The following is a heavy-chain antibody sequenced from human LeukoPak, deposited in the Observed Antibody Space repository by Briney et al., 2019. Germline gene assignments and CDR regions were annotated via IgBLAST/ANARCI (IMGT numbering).Heavy chain of an antibody. D-gene: IGHD3-22*01. CDR1: GGSISNYY. Sequence: KTSETLSLTCTVSGGSISNYYWSWIRQPPGKGLEWVGYIYYSGSRNYNPSLKSRVTISVDTSKNQFSLRLSSVTAADTAGYYCVRGYHDSSGYYYFDYWGQGTLVTVPS. V-gene: IGHV4-59*01. CDR3: VRGYHDSSGYYYFDY. CDR2: IYYSGSR. J-gene: IGHJ4*02.